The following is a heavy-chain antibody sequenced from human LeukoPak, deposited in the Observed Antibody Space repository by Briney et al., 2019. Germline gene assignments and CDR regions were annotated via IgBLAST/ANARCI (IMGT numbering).Heavy chain of an antibody. CDR3: ARERYCTSTTCYVGVPFDY. CDR2: VKQDGSEN. V-gene: IGHV3-7*01. CDR1: GSTFSTYY. D-gene: IGHD2-2*01. J-gene: IGHJ4*02. Sequence: GGSLRLSCAASGSTFSTYYMTWVRQAPGKGLEWVAGVKQDGSENYYVDSVKGRFTTSRDNSKNSLYLQMNSLRAEDTAVYFCARERYCTSTTCYVGVPFDYWGQGTLVTVAS.